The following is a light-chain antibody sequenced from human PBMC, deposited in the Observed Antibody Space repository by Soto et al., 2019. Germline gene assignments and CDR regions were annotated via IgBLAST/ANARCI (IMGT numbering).Light chain of an antibody. V-gene: IGKV3-20*01. CDR2: AAS. J-gene: IGKJ4*01. CDR3: QQYGTSPLT. CDR1: QSVSNNY. Sequence: DIVLTQSPGTLSLSPGEGATLSCRASQSVSNNYLAWYQQKPGQTPRHLIYAASNRAPDIPDRFTGSGSGTDFTRTLSGLEPEDFALYYCQQYGTSPLTLGGGT.